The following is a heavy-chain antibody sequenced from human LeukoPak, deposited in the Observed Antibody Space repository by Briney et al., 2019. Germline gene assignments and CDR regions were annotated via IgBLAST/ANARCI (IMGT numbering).Heavy chain of an antibody. CDR1: GGSFSGYY. D-gene: IGHD3-9*01. J-gene: IGHJ6*02. CDR2: INHSGST. Sequence: PSETLSLTCAVYGGSFSGYYWSWIRQPPGKGLEWIGEINHSGSTNYNPSLKSRVTISVDTSKNQFSLKLSSVTAADTAVYYCARVAYDILTGYQGQYYYYGMDAWGQGTTVTVSS. V-gene: IGHV4-34*01. CDR3: ARVAYDILTGYQGQYYYYGMDA.